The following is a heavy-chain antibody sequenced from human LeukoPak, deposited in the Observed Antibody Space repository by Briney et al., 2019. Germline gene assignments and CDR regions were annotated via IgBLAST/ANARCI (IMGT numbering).Heavy chain of an antibody. Sequence: GGSLRLSCAASGFTFSSYWMHWVRHAPGKGLVWVSRIDGDGSGTSYADSVKGRFTISRDNAKNTLYLQMNSLRAEDTAVYYCGSVFDYWGQGTLVTVSS. CDR3: GSVFDY. D-gene: IGHD3-10*01. J-gene: IGHJ4*02. CDR2: IDGDGSGT. CDR1: GFTFSSYW. V-gene: IGHV3-74*01.